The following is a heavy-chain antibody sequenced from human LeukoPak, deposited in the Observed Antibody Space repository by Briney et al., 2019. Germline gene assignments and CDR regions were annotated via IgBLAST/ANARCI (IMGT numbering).Heavy chain of an antibody. V-gene: IGHV3-74*03. Sequence: PGGSLRLSCAASGVTFTKYWMHWVRQAPGKGPMWVSRVDFDGTGTTYADSVRGRFTISRDNAKNTVYLQMNSLRAEDTAAYFCATGLGFYYDYWGQGTPVTVSS. CDR1: GVTFTKYW. CDR2: VDFDGTGT. CDR3: ATGLGFYYDY. J-gene: IGHJ4*02. D-gene: IGHD2/OR15-2a*01.